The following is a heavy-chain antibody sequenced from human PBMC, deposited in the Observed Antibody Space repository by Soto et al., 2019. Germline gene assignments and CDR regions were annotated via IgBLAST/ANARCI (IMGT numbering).Heavy chain of an antibody. Sequence: PSETLSLTCTVSGGSISTYYWSWIRQPPGMGLEWIGYIYHSGTTSYNPSLESRVTISIDTSKKQVSLKLTSVTAADTAVHYCARENLKWFDPWGQGALVTVSS. CDR1: GGSISTYY. CDR3: ARENLKWFDP. D-gene: IGHD3-9*01. CDR2: IYHSGTT. J-gene: IGHJ5*02. V-gene: IGHV4-59*01.